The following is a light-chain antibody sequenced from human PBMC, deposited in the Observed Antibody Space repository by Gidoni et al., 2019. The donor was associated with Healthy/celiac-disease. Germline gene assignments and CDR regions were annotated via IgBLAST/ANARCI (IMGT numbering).Light chain of an antibody. V-gene: IGKV3-15*01. J-gene: IGKJ1*01. CDR2: GAS. CDR3: QQYNNWPPWT. CDR1: QSVSSN. Sequence: EIVMTQSPATLSLSPGERATLPCRASQSVSSNLAWYQQKPGQAPKLLIYGASTRATGTPARFSGSGSGTEFTLTISSLQSEDFAVYYCQQYNNWPPWTFGQGTKVEIK.